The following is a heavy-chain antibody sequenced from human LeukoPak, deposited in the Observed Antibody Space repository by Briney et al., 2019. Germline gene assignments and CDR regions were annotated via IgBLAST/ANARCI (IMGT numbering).Heavy chain of an antibody. D-gene: IGHD6-19*01. CDR1: GFTFSSYE. CDR3: ARDQRDSSGWYFYYYYMDV. V-gene: IGHV3-48*03. CDR2: ISSSGSTI. Sequence: PGGSLRLSCAASGFTFSSYEMNWVRQAPGKGLEWVSYISSSGSTIYYADSVKGRFTISRDNAKNSLYLQMNSLRAEDTAVYYCARDQRDSSGWYFYYYYMDVWGKGTTVTVSS. J-gene: IGHJ6*03.